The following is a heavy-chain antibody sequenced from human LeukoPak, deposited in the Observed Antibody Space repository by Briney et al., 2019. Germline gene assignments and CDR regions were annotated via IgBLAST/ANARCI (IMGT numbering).Heavy chain of an antibody. V-gene: IGHV1-3*01. CDR2: INAGNGNT. CDR3: ARLGVGATTWPHYFDY. J-gene: IGHJ4*02. Sequence: ASVKVSCKASGYTFTSYAMHWVRQAPGQRLEWMGWINAGNGNTKYSQKFQGRVTITRDTSASTAYMELSSLRSEDTAVYYCARLGVGATTWPHYFDYWGQGTLVTVSS. CDR1: GYTFTSYA. D-gene: IGHD1-26*01.